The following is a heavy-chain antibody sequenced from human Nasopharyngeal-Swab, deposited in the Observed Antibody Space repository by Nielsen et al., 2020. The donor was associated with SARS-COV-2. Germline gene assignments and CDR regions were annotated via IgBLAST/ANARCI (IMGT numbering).Heavy chain of an antibody. CDR1: GGSFSGYY. D-gene: IGHD6-13*01. Sequence: SETLSLTCAVYGGSFSGYYWSWIRQPPGKGLEWIGEIIHSGSTNYNPSLKSRVTISVDTSKNQFSLKLSSVTAADTAVYYCASGIAAAADDAFDIWGQGTMVTFSS. CDR2: IIHSGST. J-gene: IGHJ3*02. CDR3: ASGIAAAADDAFDI. V-gene: IGHV4-34*12.